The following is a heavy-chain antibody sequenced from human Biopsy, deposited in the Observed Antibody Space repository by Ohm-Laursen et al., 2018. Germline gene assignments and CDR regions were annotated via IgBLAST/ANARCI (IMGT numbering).Heavy chain of an antibody. V-gene: IGHV1-69*06. J-gene: IGHJ1*01. CDR1: EGTFSNYG. CDR3: ATKLTGYFHH. CDR2: NIPILGTG. Sequence: ASVKVSCKAPEGTFSNYGVNWVRQAPGQGLEWLGGNIPILGTGNYAQKFQDRVTVAANTFTSTATMELRSLRSDDTAVYYCATKLTGYFHHWGQGTLVIVSS. D-gene: IGHD3-9*01.